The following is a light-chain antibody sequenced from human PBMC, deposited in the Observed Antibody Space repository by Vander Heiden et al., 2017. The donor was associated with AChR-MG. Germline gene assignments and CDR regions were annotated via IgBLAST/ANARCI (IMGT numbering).Light chain of an antibody. Sequence: TQSPATLSVSPGDRVTLSCRASEHIGYSLAWYQQKPGRPPRLLMYGTSTRVAGIPDRFSGSRSGTDFTLTISSLQSEDFASYYCQQYNLWPPYTFGQGTKVE. CDR2: GTS. CDR3: QQYNLWPPYT. CDR1: EHIGYS. V-gene: IGKV3-15*01. J-gene: IGKJ1*01.